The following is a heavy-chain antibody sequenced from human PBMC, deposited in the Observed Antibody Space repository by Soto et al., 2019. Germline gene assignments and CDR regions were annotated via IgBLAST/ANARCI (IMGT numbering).Heavy chain of an antibody. Sequence: EVQLVESGGGLVQPGRSLRLSCAASGFTFDDYAMHWVRQAPGKGLEWVSGISWNSGSIGYADSVKGRFTISRDNAKNSLYLQMNSLRAEDTAVYYCARDGDIVVVPAATRAYYFDYWGQGTLVTVSS. CDR1: GFTFDDYA. CDR3: ARDGDIVVVPAATRAYYFDY. V-gene: IGHV3-9*01. D-gene: IGHD2-2*01. J-gene: IGHJ4*02. CDR2: ISWNSGSI.